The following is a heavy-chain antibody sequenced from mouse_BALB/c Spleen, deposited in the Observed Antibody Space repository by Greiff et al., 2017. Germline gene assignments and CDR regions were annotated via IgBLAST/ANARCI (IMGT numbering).Heavy chain of an antibody. V-gene: IGHV14-1*02. Sequence: DVKLVESGAELVRPGALVKLSCKASGFNIKDYYMHWVKQRPEQGLEWIGWIDPENGNTIYDPKFQGKASITADTSSNTAYLQLSSLTSEDTAVYYCARPGTGFAYWGQGTLVTVSA. J-gene: IGHJ3*01. CDR1: GFNIKDYY. CDR2: IDPENGNT. CDR3: ARPGTGFAY. D-gene: IGHD4-1*01.